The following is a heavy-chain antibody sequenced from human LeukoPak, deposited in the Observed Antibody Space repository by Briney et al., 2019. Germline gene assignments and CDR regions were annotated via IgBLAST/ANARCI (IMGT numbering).Heavy chain of an antibody. CDR2: ISSSSSYI. CDR1: GFTFSSYS. Sequence: GGSLRLSCAASGFTFSSYSMNWVRQAPGKGLEWVSSISSSSSYIYYAGSVKGRFTISRDNAKNSLYLQMNSLRAEDTAVYYCESSGWYPIDYWGQGTLVTVSS. D-gene: IGHD6-19*01. J-gene: IGHJ4*02. CDR3: ESSGWYPIDY. V-gene: IGHV3-21*01.